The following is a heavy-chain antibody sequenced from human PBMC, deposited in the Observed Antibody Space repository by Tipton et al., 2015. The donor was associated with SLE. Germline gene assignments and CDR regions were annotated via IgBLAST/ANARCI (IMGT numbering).Heavy chain of an antibody. J-gene: IGHJ3*01. CDR2: LYYSGTT. CDR1: GGSVSSGAFY. CDR3: ASLVGVSTSGAFDL. Sequence: TLSLTCIVSGGSVSSGAFYWGWIRQPPGKGLEWIGSLYYSGTTYYNTSLKSRVTISIDTSKNQFSLTLTSVAAADTALYYCASLVGVSTSGAFDLWGQGTMVTVSS. D-gene: IGHD1-26*01. V-gene: IGHV4-39*07.